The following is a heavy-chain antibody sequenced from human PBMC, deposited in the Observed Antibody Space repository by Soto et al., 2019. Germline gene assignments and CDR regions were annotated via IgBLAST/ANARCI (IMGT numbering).Heavy chain of an antibody. CDR2: IYYSGST. J-gene: IGHJ4*02. CDR3: ARLLYSGYDFRDPIFDY. Sequence: SETQSVTCTVAGGSIISYYWSWIRQPTGKGLEWIGYIYYSGSTNYNPSLKSRVTISVDTSKNQFSLKLSSVTAADTAVYYCARLLYSGYDFRDPIFDYWGQGTLVTVSS. D-gene: IGHD5-12*01. CDR1: GGSIISYY. V-gene: IGHV4-59*01.